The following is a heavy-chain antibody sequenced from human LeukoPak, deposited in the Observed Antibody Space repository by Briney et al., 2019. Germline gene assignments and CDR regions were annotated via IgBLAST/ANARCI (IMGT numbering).Heavy chain of an antibody. V-gene: IGHV4-59*01. D-gene: IGHD3-22*01. J-gene: IGHJ4*02. Sequence: SETLSLTCTVSGGSISSYYWSWIRQPPGKGLEWIGYIYYSGSTNYNPSLKSRVTISVDTSKNQFSLKLSTVTAADTAVYYCASNPTYYYDSSGYESQRWGQGTLVTVSS. CDR3: ASNPTYYYDSSGYESQR. CDR2: IYYSGST. CDR1: GGSISSYY.